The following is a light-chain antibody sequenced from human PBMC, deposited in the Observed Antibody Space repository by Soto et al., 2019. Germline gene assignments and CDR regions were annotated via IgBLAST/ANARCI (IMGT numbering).Light chain of an antibody. V-gene: IGLV2-8*01. CDR1: SSDVGGYNY. CDR3: NSYAGGNNLV. Sequence: QSVLTQPPSASGSPGQSVTISCTGTSSDVGGYNYVSWYQQYPGKAPKLIIYEVSKRPSGVPDRFSGSKSHNTASLTVTGLQPEDEADYYCNSYAGGNNLVFGGGTKVTVL. J-gene: IGLJ2*01. CDR2: EVS.